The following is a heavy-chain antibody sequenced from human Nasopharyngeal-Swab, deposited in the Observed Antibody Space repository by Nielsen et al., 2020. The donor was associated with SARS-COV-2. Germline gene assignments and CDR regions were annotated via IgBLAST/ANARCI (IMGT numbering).Heavy chain of an antibody. CDR1: GYTFTGYY. CDR2: INPNSGGT. J-gene: IGHJ4*02. D-gene: IGHD2-8*01. Sequence: ALVKVSCKASGYTFTGYYMHWVRQAPGQGLEWMGWINPNSGGTNYAQKFQGRVTMTRDTSISTAYMELSRLRSDDTAVYYCASRYCTNGVCYVDYWGQGTLVTVSS. V-gene: IGHV1-2*02. CDR3: ASRYCTNGVCYVDY.